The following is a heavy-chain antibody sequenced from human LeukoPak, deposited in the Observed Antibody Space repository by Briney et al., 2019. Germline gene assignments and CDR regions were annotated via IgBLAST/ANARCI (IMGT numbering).Heavy chain of an antibody. V-gene: IGHV4-4*07. Sequence: SETLSLTCTVSGGSISSYYWSWIRQPAGKGLEWIGRIYSSGSTNYNPSLKSRVTISVDTSKNQFSLSLSSVTAADTAVYYCARVPATFALIDREYYFDYWGQGTLVTVSS. CDR1: GGSISSYY. CDR2: IYSSGST. J-gene: IGHJ4*02. CDR3: ARVPATFALIDREYYFDY. D-gene: IGHD2/OR15-2a*01.